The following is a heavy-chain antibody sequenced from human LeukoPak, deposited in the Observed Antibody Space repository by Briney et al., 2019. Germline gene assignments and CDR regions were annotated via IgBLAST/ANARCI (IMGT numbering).Heavy chain of an antibody. CDR2: IYYSGST. CDR3: AREAVLLWFGELLQAFDI. D-gene: IGHD3-10*01. V-gene: IGHV4-59*08. J-gene: IGHJ3*02. CDR1: GGSISSYY. Sequence: SETLSLTCTVSGGSISSYYWSWIRQPPGKGLEWIGYIYYSGSTNYNPSLKSRVTISVDTSKNQFSLKLSSVTAADTAVYYCAREAVLLWFGELLQAFDIWGQGTMVTVSS.